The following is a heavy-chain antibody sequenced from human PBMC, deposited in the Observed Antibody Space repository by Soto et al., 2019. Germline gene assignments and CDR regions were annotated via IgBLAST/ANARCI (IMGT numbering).Heavy chain of an antibody. CDR1: GFTFSSYG. J-gene: IGHJ6*02. V-gene: IGHV3-30*18. CDR3: AKDSGRQGYYYYYGMDV. Sequence: QVQLVESGGGVVQPGRSLRLSCAASGFTFSSYGMHWVRQAPGKGLEWVAVISYDGSNKYYADSVKGRFTISRDNSKNTLYLQMNSLRAEDTAVYYCAKDSGRQGYYYYYGMDVWGQGTTVTVSS. CDR2: ISYDGSNK.